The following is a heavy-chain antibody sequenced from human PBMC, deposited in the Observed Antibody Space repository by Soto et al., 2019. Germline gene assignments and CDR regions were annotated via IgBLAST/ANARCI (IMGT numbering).Heavy chain of an antibody. CDR3: AKGARYCSSTSCYLNDY. CDR2: ISGSGGST. J-gene: IGHJ4*02. D-gene: IGHD2-2*01. CDR1: GFTFSSYA. V-gene: IGHV3-23*01. Sequence: PGGSLRLSCAASGFTFSSYAMSWVRQAPGKGLEWVSAISGSGGSTYYADSVKGRFTISRDNSKNTLYLQMNSLRAEDTAVYYCAKGARYCSSTSCYLNDYWGQGTLVTVSS.